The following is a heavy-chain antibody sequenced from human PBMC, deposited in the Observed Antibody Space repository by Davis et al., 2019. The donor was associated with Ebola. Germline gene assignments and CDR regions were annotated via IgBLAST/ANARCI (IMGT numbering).Heavy chain of an antibody. V-gene: IGHV3-23*01. D-gene: IGHD2-2*01. CDR2: ISGSGGST. CDR3: ARDGGIVVVPAATRSYYGMDV. CDR1: GFTFSSYA. J-gene: IGHJ6*02. Sequence: GGSLRLSCAASGFTFSSYAMSWVRQAPGKGLEWVSAISGSGGSTYYADSVKGRFTISRDNSKNTLYLQMNSLRAEDTAVYYCARDGGIVVVPAATRSYYGMDVWGQGTTVTVSS.